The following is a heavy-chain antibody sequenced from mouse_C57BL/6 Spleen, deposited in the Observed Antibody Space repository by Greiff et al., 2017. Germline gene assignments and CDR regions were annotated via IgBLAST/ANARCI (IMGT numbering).Heavy chain of an antibody. D-gene: IGHD1-1*01. J-gene: IGHJ2*01. CDR2: INPSNGAT. CDR3: ARDCYGSSYDY. Sequence: QVQLQQPGTELVKPGASVKLSCKASGYTFTSYWMHWVKQRPGQGLEWIGNINPSNGATNYNEKFKSKATLTVDKSSSTAYMQLSSLTAEDSAVYYRARDCYGSSYDYWGQGTTLTVSS. V-gene: IGHV1-53*01. CDR1: GYTFTSYW.